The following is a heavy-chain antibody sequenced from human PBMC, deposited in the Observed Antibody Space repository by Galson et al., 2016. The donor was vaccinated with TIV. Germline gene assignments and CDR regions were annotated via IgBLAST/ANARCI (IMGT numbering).Heavy chain of an antibody. CDR3: ARDPTVAGYPFDY. D-gene: IGHD6-19*01. J-gene: IGHJ4*02. Sequence: SLRLSCATSGFIFSSFPMHWVRQVPGKGLEWVALILYDGTTKQYADSVKGRFTISRDNSKNTVYLQMNSLRPEDTAVYCCARDPTVAGYPFDYWGQGTLVTVSS. CDR2: ILYDGTTK. CDR1: GFIFSSFP. V-gene: IGHV3-30-3*01.